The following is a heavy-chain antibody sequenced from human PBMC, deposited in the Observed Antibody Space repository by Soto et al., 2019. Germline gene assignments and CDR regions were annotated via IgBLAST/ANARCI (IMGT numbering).Heavy chain of an antibody. CDR1: GYSFTTYG. D-gene: IGHD2-8*01. CDR2: ISGYNGDT. Sequence: QVHLVQSGAEVKKPGASVKVSCTASGYSFTTYGISWVRQAPGQGLEWMGWISGYNGDTNNAQKFQDRVTMTIDRSTTTAYLELRSLTSDDTAVYYCAKNGHPPYYYYGMDVWGQGTTVTVSS. CDR3: AKNGHPPYYYYGMDV. V-gene: IGHV1-18*01. J-gene: IGHJ6*02.